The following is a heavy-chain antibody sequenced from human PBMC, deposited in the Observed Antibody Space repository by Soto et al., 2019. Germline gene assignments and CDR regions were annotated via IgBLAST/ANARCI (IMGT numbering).Heavy chain of an antibody. J-gene: IGHJ4*02. V-gene: IGHV3-30-3*01. CDR1: GFTFSDYA. CDR3: ARDPKTSGGQHWAFNYFDS. Sequence: GGSLRLSCAASGFTFSDYAMHWVRQAPGKGLEWVAVMSYDGSNKFYADSVKGRFTISRDNSKSTLYLQVDSLRPEDAAVYYCARDPKTSGGQHWAFNYFDSWGQGTLVIASS. D-gene: IGHD7-27*01. CDR2: MSYDGSNK.